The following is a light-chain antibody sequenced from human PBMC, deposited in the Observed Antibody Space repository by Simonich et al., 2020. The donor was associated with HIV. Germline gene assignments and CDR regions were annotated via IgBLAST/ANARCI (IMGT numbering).Light chain of an antibody. CDR3: QQYYSTPPT. CDR2: WAS. V-gene: IGKV4-1*01. J-gene: IGKJ1*01. Sequence: DIVMTQSPDSLAVSLGERATINCQSSQNVLYSSNNKYYLSWYQQKPGQPPKLLIYWASTRESGVPDRFSGSGSGTDFNLTISSLQAEDVAVYYCQQYYSTPPTFGQGTKVEIK. CDR1: QNVLYSSNNKYY.